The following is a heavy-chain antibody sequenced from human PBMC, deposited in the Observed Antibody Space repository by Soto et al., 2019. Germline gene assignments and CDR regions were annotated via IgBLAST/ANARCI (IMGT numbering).Heavy chain of an antibody. CDR3: AKDPTKWLVTYYFDY. D-gene: IGHD6-19*01. CDR1: GFTFSSYG. Sequence: GGSLRLSCAASGFTFSSYGMHWVRQAPGKGLEWVAVISYDGSNKYYADSVKGRFTISRDNSKNTLYLQMNSLRAEDTAVYYCAKDPTKWLVTYYFDYWGQGTLVTVSS. J-gene: IGHJ4*02. CDR2: ISYDGSNK. V-gene: IGHV3-30*18.